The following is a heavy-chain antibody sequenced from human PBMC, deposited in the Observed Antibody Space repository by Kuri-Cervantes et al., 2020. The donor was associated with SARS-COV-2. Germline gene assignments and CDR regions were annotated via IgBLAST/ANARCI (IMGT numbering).Heavy chain of an antibody. J-gene: IGHJ6*02. CDR2: ISGSGGST. D-gene: IGHD5-18*01. V-gene: IGHV3-23*01. Sequence: LSLTCAASGFTFSSYAMSWVRQAPGKGLEWVSAISGSGGSTYYADSVKGRFTISRDNSKNTLYLQMNSLGAEDTAVYYCAKFQRGYQGMDVWGQGTTVTVSS. CDR3: AKFQRGYQGMDV. CDR1: GFTFSSYA.